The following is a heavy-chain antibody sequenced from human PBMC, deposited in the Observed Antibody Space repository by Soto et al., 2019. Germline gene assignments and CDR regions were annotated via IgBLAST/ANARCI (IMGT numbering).Heavy chain of an antibody. D-gene: IGHD2-8*02. CDR1: GFTFSSYG. J-gene: IGHJ6*02. CDR2: ISYDGSNK. CDR3: AKVWWCMLRAGCYGMDV. V-gene: IGHV3-30*18. Sequence: QVQLVESGGGVVQPGRSLRLSCAASGFTFSSYGMHWVRQAPGKGLEWVAVISYDGSNKYYADSVKGRFTISRDNSKNTLYLQMNSLRAEDTAVYYCAKVWWCMLRAGCYGMDVWGQGTTVTVSS.